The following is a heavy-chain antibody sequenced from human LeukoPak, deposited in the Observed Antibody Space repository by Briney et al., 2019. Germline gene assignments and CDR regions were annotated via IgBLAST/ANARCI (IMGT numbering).Heavy chain of an antibody. CDR3: ARGYDYGDYVRDFDY. CDR2: ITTYNGNT. J-gene: IGHJ4*02. Sequence: ASVKVSCKASGYTFTSYPISWVRQAPGQGLEWMGWITTYNGNTHYAQKLQGRVTMTTETSTSTAYMDLRGLRSDDTAVYYCARGYDYGDYVRDFDYWGQGTLVTVSP. V-gene: IGHV1-18*01. CDR1: GYTFTSYP. D-gene: IGHD4-17*01.